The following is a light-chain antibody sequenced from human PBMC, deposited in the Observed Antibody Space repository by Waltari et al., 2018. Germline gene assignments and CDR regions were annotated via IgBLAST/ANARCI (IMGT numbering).Light chain of an antibody. J-gene: IGLJ3*02. V-gene: IGLV1-40*01. Sequence: QSVLTQPPSVSGTPGQSVTLSCTGGSSNIGAGYDVPCYQQLRGAAPKVVLFGSTTRATGVTARFSASKSGTSASLAITGLQADDEADYYCQSYDNSLSSWVFGGGTKLTVL. CDR1: SSNIGAGYD. CDR2: GST. CDR3: QSYDNSLSSWV.